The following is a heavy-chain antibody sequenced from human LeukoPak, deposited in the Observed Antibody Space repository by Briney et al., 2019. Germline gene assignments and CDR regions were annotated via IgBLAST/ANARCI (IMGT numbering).Heavy chain of an antibody. Sequence: NPSETLSLTCAVHGGSCDDYYCSWIRQPPGKGLEWIGEIHPHGIFYYNSSLTSRVTISIDTFKSQFSLRLTSVTAADTAFYYCARGRDRSKAGDLWGQGSLVIVSS. CDR2: IHPHGIF. V-gene: IGHV4-34*01. CDR1: GGSCDDYY. J-gene: IGHJ5*02. D-gene: IGHD5-24*01. CDR3: ARGRDRSKAGDL.